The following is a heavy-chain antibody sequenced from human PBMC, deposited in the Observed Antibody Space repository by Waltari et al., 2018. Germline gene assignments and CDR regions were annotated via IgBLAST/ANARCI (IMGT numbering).Heavy chain of an antibody. CDR1: GGSISSGSYY. J-gene: IGHJ4*02. V-gene: IGHV4-61*09. CDR2: IYTSGST. Sequence: QVQLQESGPGLVKPSQTLSLTCTVSGGSISSGSYYWSWIRQPAGKGLEWIGYIYTSGSTNYNPSLKRRVTISVDTSKNQFSLKLSSVTAADTAVYYCASEPNWGGDYWGQGTLVTVSS. D-gene: IGHD7-27*01. CDR3: ASEPNWGGDY.